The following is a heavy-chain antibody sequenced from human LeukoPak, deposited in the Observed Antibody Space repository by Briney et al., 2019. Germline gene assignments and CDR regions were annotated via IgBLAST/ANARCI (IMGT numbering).Heavy chain of an antibody. J-gene: IGHJ6*03. CDR2: IYHSGTT. V-gene: IGHV4-38-2*02. Sequence: SETLSLTCTVSGYSISSGYYWGWIRQPPGKGLEWIGSIYHSGTTYYNPSLKSRVTISVDTSKNQLSLKLSSVTAADTAVYYCARVGKGITGTPRSGDYYYMDVWGKGTTVTVSS. CDR3: ARVGKGITGTPRSGDYYYMDV. D-gene: IGHD1-20*01. CDR1: GYSISSGYY.